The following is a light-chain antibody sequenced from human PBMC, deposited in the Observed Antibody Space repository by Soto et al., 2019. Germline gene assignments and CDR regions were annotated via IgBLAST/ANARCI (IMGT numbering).Light chain of an antibody. Sequence: DTETGEQPGTLSVSPGESATPSCRASQSISDNLAWYQQKPGLAPRLLIYHTSTRATGVPARFSGSGSGTEFSLTISSLHSDVFTDSSSTRNYTF. V-gene: IGKV3-15*01. CDR1: QSISDN. CDR2: HTS. J-gene: IGKJ2*01. CDR3: TRNYT.